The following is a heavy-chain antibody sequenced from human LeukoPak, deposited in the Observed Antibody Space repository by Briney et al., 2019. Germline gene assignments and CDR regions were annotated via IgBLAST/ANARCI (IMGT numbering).Heavy chain of an antibody. CDR1: GFTFSSYA. CDR2: VSFNGGTT. D-gene: IGHD1-1*01. CDR3: ARWYNSLDV. J-gene: IGHJ6*02. Sequence: GGSLRLSCAASGFTFSSYAMHWVRPAPGKGLEYVSGVSFNGGTTYYANSVKGRFTISRDNSKNTLYLQMGSLRAEDMAVYHCARWYNSLDVWGQGTTVTVSS. V-gene: IGHV3-64*01.